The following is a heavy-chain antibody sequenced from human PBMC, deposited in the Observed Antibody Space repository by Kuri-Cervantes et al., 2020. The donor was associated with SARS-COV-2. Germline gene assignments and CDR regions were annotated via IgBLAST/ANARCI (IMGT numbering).Heavy chain of an antibody. D-gene: IGHD6-19*01. Sequence: TLSLTCSVSGGSINSGSYYWGWIRQPPGKALEWLARIDWDDDKYYSTSLKTRLTISKDTSKNQVVLTMTNMDPVDTATYYCARMYFGSSGWYFDIHWGQGTLVTVSS. CDR1: GGSINSGSYY. CDR3: ARMYFGSSGWYFDIH. CDR2: IDWDDDK. V-gene: IGHV2-70*11. J-gene: IGHJ4*02.